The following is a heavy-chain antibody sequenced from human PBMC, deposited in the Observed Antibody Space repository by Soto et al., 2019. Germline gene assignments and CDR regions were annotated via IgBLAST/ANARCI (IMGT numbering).Heavy chain of an antibody. D-gene: IGHD2-8*02. CDR3: TGEVASGY. J-gene: IGHJ4*02. Sequence: QVQLVESGGGVVQPVRSLRLSCAVSGFTVSTYGMHWVRQAPGKGLEWVAVISRDGGTKFYADSVKGRFTISRDNSRNTLFLEMNSLRGDDMAVYYCTGEVASGYWGQGTLVTVSS. CDR2: ISRDGGTK. CDR1: GFTVSTYG. V-gene: IGHV3-30*03.